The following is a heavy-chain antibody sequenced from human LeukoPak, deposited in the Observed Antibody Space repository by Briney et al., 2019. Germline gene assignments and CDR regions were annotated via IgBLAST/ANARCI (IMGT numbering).Heavy chain of an antibody. V-gene: IGHV1-8*01. CDR3: AREGLDY. Sequence: ASMKVSCKASGYTFTNYDINWVRQATGQGLEWMGYRKPNSGNSAYAQKFQGRVTITTDASITTAYMELSGLRSEDTALYYCAREGLDYWGQGTLVTVSS. CDR2: RKPNSGNS. J-gene: IGHJ4*02. CDR1: GYTFTNYD.